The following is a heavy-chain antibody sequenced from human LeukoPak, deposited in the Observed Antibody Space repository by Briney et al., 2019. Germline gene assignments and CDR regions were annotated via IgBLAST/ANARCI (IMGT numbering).Heavy chain of an antibody. V-gene: IGHV3-9*01. J-gene: IGHJ4*02. CDR2: ISWNSGSI. CDR3: AKDDSYGGNSIFDY. CDR1: GFTFDDYA. D-gene: IGHD4-23*01. Sequence: GRSLRLSCAASGFTFDDYAMHWVRQAPGKGLEWVSGISWNSGSIGYADSVKGRFTTSRDNAKNSLYLQMNSLRAEDTAVYYCAKDDSYGGNSIFDYWGQGTLVTVSS.